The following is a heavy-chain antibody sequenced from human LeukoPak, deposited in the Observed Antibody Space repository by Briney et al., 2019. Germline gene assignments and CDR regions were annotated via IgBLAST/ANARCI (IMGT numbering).Heavy chain of an antibody. Sequence: PGGSLRLSCAASGFTFSSYAMSWVRQAPGKGLEWVANINQNGSEKYYVDSLMGRFTISRDNTRNSLYLQMNSLRAEDTAVYYCARDPFFGAVDNWGQGTLVTVAS. CDR3: ARDPFFGAVDN. CDR2: INQNGSEK. V-gene: IGHV3-7*01. D-gene: IGHD3-10*01. J-gene: IGHJ4*02. CDR1: GFTFSSYA.